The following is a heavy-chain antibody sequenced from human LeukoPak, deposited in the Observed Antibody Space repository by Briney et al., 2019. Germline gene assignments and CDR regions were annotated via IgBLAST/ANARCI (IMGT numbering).Heavy chain of an antibody. Sequence: PGGSLRLSCAASGFTFSSYAMSWFRQAPGKGLEWVSAISGSGGSTYYADSVKGRFTISRDNSKNTLYLQMNSLRAEDTAVYYCAKDRIRYDILTGYSESGLYWGQGTLVTVSS. CDR3: AKDRIRYDILTGYSESGLY. CDR2: ISGSGGST. CDR1: GFTFSSYA. V-gene: IGHV3-23*01. D-gene: IGHD3-9*01. J-gene: IGHJ4*02.